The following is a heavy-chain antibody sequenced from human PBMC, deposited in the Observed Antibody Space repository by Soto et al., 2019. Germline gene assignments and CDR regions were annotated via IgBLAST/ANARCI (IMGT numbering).Heavy chain of an antibody. CDR2: IIPILGIA. Sequence: SVKVSCKASGGTFSSYTISWVRQAPGQGLEWMGRIIPILGIANYAQKFQGRVTITADKSTSTAYMELSSLRSEDTAVYYCARDQGSSSWYHNWFDPWGQGTLVTVSS. CDR1: GGTFSSYT. J-gene: IGHJ5*02. V-gene: IGHV1-69*04. CDR3: ARDQGSSSWYHNWFDP. D-gene: IGHD6-13*01.